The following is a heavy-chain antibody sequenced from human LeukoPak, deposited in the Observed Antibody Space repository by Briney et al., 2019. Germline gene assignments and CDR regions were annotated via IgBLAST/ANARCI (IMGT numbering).Heavy chain of an antibody. CDR3: ARSPLGIVVGWFDP. CDR1: GGSISSYY. CDR2: IYYSGST. J-gene: IGHJ5*02. D-gene: IGHD2-2*01. V-gene: IGHV4-59*12. Sequence: SETLSLTCTVSGGSISSYYWSWIRQPPGKGLEWIGFIYYSGSTNYNPSLKSRVTISVDASKNQFSLKLSSVTAADTAVYYCARSPLGIVVGWFDPWGQGTLVTVSS.